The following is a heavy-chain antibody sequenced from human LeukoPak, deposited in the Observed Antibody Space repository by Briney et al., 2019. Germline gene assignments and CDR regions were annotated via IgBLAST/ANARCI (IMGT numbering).Heavy chain of an antibody. D-gene: IGHD3-10*01. CDR1: GFTFSSYS. CDR2: ISSSSSYI. Sequence: TGGSLRLSCAASGFTFSSYSMNWVRQAPGKGLEWVSSISSSSSYIYYADSVKGRFTISRDNAKTSLYLQMNSLRAEDTAVYYCARDHYHSYYYGSGSYYPDYWGQGTLVTVSS. CDR3: ARDHYHSYYYGSGSYYPDY. J-gene: IGHJ4*02. V-gene: IGHV3-21*01.